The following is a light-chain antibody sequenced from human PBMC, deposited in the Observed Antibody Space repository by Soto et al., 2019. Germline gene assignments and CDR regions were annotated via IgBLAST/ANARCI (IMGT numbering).Light chain of an antibody. CDR3: QHYGSSRT. J-gene: IGKJ1*01. CDR1: QSVSSS. CDR2: GAS. Sequence: IVLTQSPGTLSLSPGERATLSCRASQSVSSSLAWYQQKPGQAPRLLIYGASSKATGIPDRFSGSVSGPDFTRTISILEPEDFAVYFCQHYGSSRTFGQGTKVEIK. V-gene: IGKV3-20*01.